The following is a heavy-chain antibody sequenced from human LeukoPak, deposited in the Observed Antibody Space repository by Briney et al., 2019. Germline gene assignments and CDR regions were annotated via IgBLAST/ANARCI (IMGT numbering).Heavy chain of an antibody. V-gene: IGHV1-18*01. CDR2: ISTYNDNT. Sequence: ASVKVSCKASGYTFTSYGLSWVRQAPGQGLEWMGWISTYNDNTHYAQKLQGRVTMTTDTSTSTAYMELRSLRSDDTAVYYCAREGRQTGYYNRPLGYWGQGTLVTVSS. J-gene: IGHJ4*02. CDR3: AREGRQTGYYNRPLGY. D-gene: IGHD3-9*01. CDR1: GYTFTSYG.